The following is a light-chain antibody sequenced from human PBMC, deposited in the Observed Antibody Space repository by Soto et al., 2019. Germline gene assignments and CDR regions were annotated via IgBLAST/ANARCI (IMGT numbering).Light chain of an antibody. Sequence: QSVLTQPASVSGSPGKSITISCTGTSSDVGGYNYVSWYQQHPGKAPKLMLYEVSNRPAGVSNRFSGSKSGNTASLTISGLQAEDEADYYCSSYTSSSTSVVFGGGTKLTVL. CDR3: SSYTSSSTSVV. V-gene: IGLV2-14*01. J-gene: IGLJ2*01. CDR1: SSDVGGYNY. CDR2: EVS.